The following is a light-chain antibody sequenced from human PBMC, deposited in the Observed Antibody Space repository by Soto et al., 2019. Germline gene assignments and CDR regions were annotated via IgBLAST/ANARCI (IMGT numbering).Light chain of an antibody. V-gene: IGKV3-20*01. Sequence: EIVLTQSPGTLSFSPGVRATLSCRASQSIISDSLAWYQQKPGQAPRLLISGASSRATGIPDRFSGSGSGTYFTRTVSRLEPEDFAVFYCQQYGSSPPTFGQGTKVEIK. J-gene: IGKJ2*01. CDR3: QQYGSSPPT. CDR2: GAS. CDR1: QSIISDS.